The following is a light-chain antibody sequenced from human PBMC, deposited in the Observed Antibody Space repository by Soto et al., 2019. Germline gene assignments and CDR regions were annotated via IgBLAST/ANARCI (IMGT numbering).Light chain of an antibody. Sequence: QSALTQPASVSGSPGQSITISCTGTSSDVGGYDHVSWYQQHPGKAPKLILYDVTVRPSGISRRFSGSKSDNTASLAVSGLQPEDEADYYCSSYTNKDTLLFGGGTKVTVL. CDR3: SSYTNKDTLL. J-gene: IGLJ3*02. CDR2: DVT. CDR1: SSDVGGYDH. V-gene: IGLV2-14*03.